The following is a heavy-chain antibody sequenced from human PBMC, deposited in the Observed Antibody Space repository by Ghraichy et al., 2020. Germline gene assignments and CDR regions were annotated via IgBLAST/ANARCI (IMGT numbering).Heavy chain of an antibody. Sequence: ASVKVSCKASGYTFTSYGISWVRQAPGQGLEWMGWISAYNGNTNYAQKLQGRVTMTTDTSTSTAYMELRSLRSDDTAVYYCAREGWVSGYDYEGYYYYGMDVWGQGTTVTVSS. J-gene: IGHJ6*01. V-gene: IGHV1-18*04. D-gene: IGHD5-12*01. CDR2: ISAYNGNT. CDR3: AREGWVSGYDYEGYYYYGMDV. CDR1: GYTFTSYG.